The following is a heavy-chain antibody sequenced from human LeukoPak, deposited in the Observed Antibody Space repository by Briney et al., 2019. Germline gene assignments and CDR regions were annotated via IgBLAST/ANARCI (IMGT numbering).Heavy chain of an antibody. CDR1: GFTFSSYW. V-gene: IGHV3-74*01. CDR2: INTDGSNT. D-gene: IGHD3-3*01. CDR3: ARDVGFWSGNPYDYMDV. Sequence: PGGSLRLSCAASGFTFSSYWMHWVRQAPGKGLVWVSRINTDGSNTRYADSVMGRITISRDNAKNTLYLQMNSLRAEDTAVYYCARDVGFWSGNPYDYMDVWGKGTTVTVSS. J-gene: IGHJ6*03.